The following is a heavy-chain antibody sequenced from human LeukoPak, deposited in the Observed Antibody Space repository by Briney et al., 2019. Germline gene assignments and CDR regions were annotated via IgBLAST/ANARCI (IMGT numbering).Heavy chain of an antibody. CDR3: ARDLRDYYGSGSSYNALDY. CDR1: GFTFSSYL. Sequence: YPGGSLRLSCAASGFTFSSYLMHWVRQAPGKGLVWVSRINSDGSSTSYADSVKGRFTISRDNAKNTLYLEMNSLRAEDTAVYFCARDLRDYYGSGSSYNALDYWGQGTLVTVSS. J-gene: IGHJ4*02. D-gene: IGHD3-10*01. CDR2: INSDGSST. V-gene: IGHV3-74*01.